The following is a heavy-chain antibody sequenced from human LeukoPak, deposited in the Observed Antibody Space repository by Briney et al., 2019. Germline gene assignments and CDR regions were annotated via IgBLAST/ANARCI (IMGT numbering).Heavy chain of an antibody. D-gene: IGHD6-19*01. CDR1: GFSFSSYA. V-gene: IGHV3-23*01. CDR2: ISGSGGTT. CDR3: AKTPQYSSGWYYFDY. J-gene: IGHJ4*02. Sequence: QPGGSLILSCAASGFSFSSYAMSWVRQSPEKGLEWVSGISGSGGTTHDADSVKGRFTISRDNSKNTLYLQMNSLRAEDTAVYYCAKTPQYSSGWYYFDYWGQGTLVTVSS.